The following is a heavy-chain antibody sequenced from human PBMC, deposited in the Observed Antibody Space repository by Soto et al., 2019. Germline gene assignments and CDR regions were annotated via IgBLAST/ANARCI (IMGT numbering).Heavy chain of an antibody. J-gene: IGHJ4*02. CDR3: AIDLWWYTH. CDR1: GFTFSDHA. D-gene: IGHD2-15*01. CDR2: ISGGCSGA. Sequence: EVQLLESGGGLVQPGGSLRLSCTASGFTFSDHAMTWVRQAPGKGLEWLSGISGGCSGAYYADSVKGRFTVSRANSNNTLFLQMDSLRVEDTAVYYCAIDLWWYTHWGQGTLVTVSS. V-gene: IGHV3-23*01.